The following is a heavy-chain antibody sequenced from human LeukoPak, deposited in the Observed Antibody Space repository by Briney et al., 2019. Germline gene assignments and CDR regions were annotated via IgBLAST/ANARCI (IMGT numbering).Heavy chain of an antibody. J-gene: IGHJ4*02. Sequence: GGSLRLSCGASGFIFDAHDMHWVRQAPGKGLEWVAFIRSDGYHTYYADSVKGRFTITRDNSKNSLYLQMNSLRAEDTAFYYCARVSDISVAAYFDYWGQGTLVTVSS. CDR1: GFIFDAHD. CDR3: ARVSDISVAAYFDY. D-gene: IGHD6-19*01. CDR2: IRSDGYHT. V-gene: IGHV3-30*02.